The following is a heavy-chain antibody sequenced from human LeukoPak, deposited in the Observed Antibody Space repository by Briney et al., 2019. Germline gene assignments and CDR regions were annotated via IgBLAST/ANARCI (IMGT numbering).Heavy chain of an antibody. V-gene: IGHV5-51*01. Sequence: GESLKISCAGSGYSFSTYWIAWVRQMPGKGLELMAIIYPGGSDTRYSPSLQGQVTISADKSNSTPYLQRNSLKVSDTAVYYCARHGSSFDYWGQGALCTAS. CDR1: GYSFSTYW. CDR2: IYPGGSDT. CDR3: ARHGSSFDY. D-gene: IGHD3-10*01. J-gene: IGHJ4*02.